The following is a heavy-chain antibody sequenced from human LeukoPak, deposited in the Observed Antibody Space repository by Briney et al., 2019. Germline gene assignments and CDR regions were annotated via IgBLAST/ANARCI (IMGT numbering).Heavy chain of an antibody. CDR3: AGYYDSSGPMGYRI. CDR1: GGSISSGSYF. CDR2: IYTSGST. D-gene: IGHD3-22*01. V-gene: IGHV4-61*02. Sequence: SETLSLTCTVSGGSISSGSYFWSWIRQPAGKGLEWIGRIYTSGSTKYNPSLKSRVTISVDTSGNQFSLKLSSVTAADTAVYYCAGYYDSSGPMGYRIWGQGTMVTVSS. J-gene: IGHJ3*02.